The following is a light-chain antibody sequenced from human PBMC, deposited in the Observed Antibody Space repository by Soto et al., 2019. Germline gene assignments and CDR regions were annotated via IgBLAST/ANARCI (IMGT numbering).Light chain of an antibody. CDR3: QQYNERPPLT. J-gene: IGKJ1*01. Sequence: EIVMTQSPATLSVSPGESVTLSCRASLTMNNNIAWYQHKPGQAPRLLIFGASSRATGVPGRFRGSGCGTEFTLRIGSMQSADFVVSYCQQYNERPPLTFGQGTTVEMK. CDR2: GAS. CDR1: LTMNNN. V-gene: IGKV3-15*01.